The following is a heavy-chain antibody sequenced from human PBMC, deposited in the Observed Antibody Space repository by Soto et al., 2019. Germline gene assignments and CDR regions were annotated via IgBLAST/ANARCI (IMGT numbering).Heavy chain of an antibody. CDR2: ISGSGGST. CDR1: VFTFSSYA. V-gene: IGHV3-23*01. Sequence: HPWWSLRLSCSASVFTFSSYAMSWFRQAPGKGLEWVSAISGSGGSTYYADSVKGRFTISRDNSKNTLYLQMNSLRAEDTAVYYCAKDEVLSGGYFDYWGQGTLVTVSS. D-gene: IGHD2-15*01. CDR3: AKDEVLSGGYFDY. J-gene: IGHJ4*02.